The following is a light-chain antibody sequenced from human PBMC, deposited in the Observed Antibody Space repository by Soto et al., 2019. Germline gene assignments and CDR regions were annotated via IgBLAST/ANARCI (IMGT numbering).Light chain of an antibody. CDR2: SND. J-gene: IGLJ3*02. CDR3: AAWDDSLNGWV. V-gene: IGLV1-44*01. Sequence: QSVLTQPPSASGTPGQRVTISCSGSGSNVGSNAVNWYQQLPGTAPKLLIYSNDQRPSGVPDRFSGSGSGTSASLAISGLQSEDEADYYCAAWDDSLNGWVFGGGTKLTVL. CDR1: GSNVGSNA.